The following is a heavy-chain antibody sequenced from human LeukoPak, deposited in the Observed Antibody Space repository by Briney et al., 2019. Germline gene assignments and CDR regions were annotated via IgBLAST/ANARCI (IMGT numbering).Heavy chain of an antibody. Sequence: ASVKVPCKASGYAFSSYGISWVRQAPGQGLEWMGWISVNNGNTHYAQKFQGRVTMTTDTSTSTAYMEVRSLRSDDTAVYYCQRITIFGVIIDFDYWGQGSLVTVSS. J-gene: IGHJ4*02. V-gene: IGHV1-18*01. CDR2: ISVNNGNT. CDR3: QRITIFGVIIDFDY. CDR1: GYAFSSYG. D-gene: IGHD3-3*01.